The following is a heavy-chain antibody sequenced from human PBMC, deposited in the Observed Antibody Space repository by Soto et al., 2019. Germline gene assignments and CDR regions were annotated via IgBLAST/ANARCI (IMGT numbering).Heavy chain of an antibody. CDR3: ARVTRFYCSSTSCYTGAYYYYYGMDV. V-gene: IGHV4-34*01. J-gene: IGHJ6*02. CDR1: GGSFSGYY. D-gene: IGHD2-2*02. Sequence: SETLSLTCAVYGGSFSGYYWSWIHQPPGKGLEWIGEINHSGSTNYNPSLKSRVTISVDTTKNQFSLKLSSVTAADMAVYYCARVTRFYCSSTSCYTGAYYYYYGMDVWGQGTTVTVSS. CDR2: INHSGST.